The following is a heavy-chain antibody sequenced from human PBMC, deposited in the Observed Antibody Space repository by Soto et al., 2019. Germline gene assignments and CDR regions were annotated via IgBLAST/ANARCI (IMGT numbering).Heavy chain of an antibody. J-gene: IGHJ4*02. D-gene: IGHD2-15*01. Sequence: ASVKVSCKASGYTFTSYGISWVRQAPGQGLEWMGWISAYNGNTNYAQKLQGRVTMTTDTSTSTAYMELRSLRSDDTAVYYCARERYCSGGSCYSGDYWGQGTLVTVSS. CDR3: ARERYCSGGSCYSGDY. V-gene: IGHV1-18*01. CDR1: GYTFTSYG. CDR2: ISAYNGNT.